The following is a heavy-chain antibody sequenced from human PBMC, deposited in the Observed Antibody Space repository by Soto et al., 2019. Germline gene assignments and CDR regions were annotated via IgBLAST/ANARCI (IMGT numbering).Heavy chain of an antibody. CDR3: ASRYLXHCFSSGCSAPYDH. D-gene: IGHD3-22*01. CDR2: INQDGSEK. CDR1: GFTFSSLW. Sequence: GSLRLSCAASGFTFSSLWMSWVRQAPGKGLEWVANINQDGSEKNYVDSVKGRFTTSRDNAKNSLHLQMNSLRAEDTAVYYCASRYLXHCFSSGCSAPYDHWGQGALVTVSS. J-gene: IGHJ4*02. V-gene: IGHV3-7*05.